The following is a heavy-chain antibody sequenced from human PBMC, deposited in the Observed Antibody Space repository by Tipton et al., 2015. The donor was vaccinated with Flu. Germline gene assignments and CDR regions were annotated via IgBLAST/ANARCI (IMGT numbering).Heavy chain of an antibody. CDR3: ARERRGGWPFYDAFDF. J-gene: IGHJ3*01. D-gene: IGHD6-19*01. CDR2: IYMGGRT. CDR1: GGSINSYY. V-gene: IGHV4-4*07. Sequence: TLSLTCSVSGGSINSYYWSWIRQPAGKGLEWIGRIYMGGRTNYNPSLKSRVTMSLDLFKNQISLRLNSVTAADTAVYYCARERRGGWPFYDAFDFWGQGTTVTVSS.